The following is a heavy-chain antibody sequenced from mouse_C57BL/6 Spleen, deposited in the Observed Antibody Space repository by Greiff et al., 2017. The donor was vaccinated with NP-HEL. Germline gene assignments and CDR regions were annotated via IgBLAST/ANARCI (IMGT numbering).Heavy chain of an antibody. Sequence: VQLQQSGPELVKPGASVKISCKASGYAFSSSWMNWVKQRPGKGLEWIGRIYPGDGDTNYNGKFKGKATLTADKSSSTAYMQLSSLTSEDSAVYFCARGYYGGATGGYAMDYWGQGTSVTVSS. V-gene: IGHV1-82*01. D-gene: IGHD1-1*01. CDR2: IYPGDGDT. CDR1: GYAFSSSW. CDR3: ARGYYGGATGGYAMDY. J-gene: IGHJ4*01.